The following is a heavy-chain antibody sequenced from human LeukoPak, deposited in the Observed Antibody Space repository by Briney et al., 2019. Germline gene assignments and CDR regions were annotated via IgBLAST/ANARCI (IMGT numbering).Heavy chain of an antibody. Sequence: SETLSLTCTVSGGSVSSYYWSWIRQPPGKGLEWIGYIYYSGSTNYNPSLKSRVTISVDTSKNQFSLKLSSVTAADTAVYYCARCTITMVRGGHYYGMDVWGQGTTVTVSS. D-gene: IGHD3-10*01. CDR2: IYYSGST. CDR1: GGSVSSYY. CDR3: ARCTITMVRGGHYYGMDV. V-gene: IGHV4-59*02. J-gene: IGHJ6*02.